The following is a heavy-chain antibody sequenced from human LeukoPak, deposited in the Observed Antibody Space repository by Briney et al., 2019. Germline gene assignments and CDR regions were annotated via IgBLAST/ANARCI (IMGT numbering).Heavy chain of an antibody. CDR1: GFTFSTFG. Sequence: GGSLRLSCAASGFTFSTFGMHWVRQAPGKGLEWVAVVWYDESLKYYADSVKGRFTISRDNSKNTLFLQLNSLRAEDTAVYYCATYLGYCNSSNCPYFFTDVWGTGTTVIVSS. D-gene: IGHD2-2*03. J-gene: IGHJ6*04. V-gene: IGHV3-33*01. CDR3: ATYLGYCNSSNCPYFFTDV. CDR2: VWYDESLK.